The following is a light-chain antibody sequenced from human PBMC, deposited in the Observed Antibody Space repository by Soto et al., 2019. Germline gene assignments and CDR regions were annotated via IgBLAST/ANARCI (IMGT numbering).Light chain of an antibody. J-gene: IGKJ2*01. CDR2: GAS. Sequence: DIQMTQSPSAVSASVGDRVTITCRASQDITNFLAWFQQKPGKVPERLIFGASSLQSGVPSRFSGSGSGTEFTLTISSLQPEDFATYYCLQHSSFPYTFGQVTRLEI. V-gene: IGKV1-17*03. CDR3: LQHSSFPYT. CDR1: QDITNF.